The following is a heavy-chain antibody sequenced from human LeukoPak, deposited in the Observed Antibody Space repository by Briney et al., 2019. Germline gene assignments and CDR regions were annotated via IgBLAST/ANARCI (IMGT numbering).Heavy chain of an antibody. Sequence: GESLKISCKGSGYSFSNDWIGWVRQMPGKGLEWMGIIYPGDSDTRYSPSFQGQVTMSADKSISTAFLQWSSLEASDTAMYYCARQMAGGMDVWGQGTTVTVSS. V-gene: IGHV5-51*01. CDR1: GYSFSNDW. D-gene: IGHD5-24*01. CDR2: IYPGDSDT. J-gene: IGHJ6*02. CDR3: ARQMAGGMDV.